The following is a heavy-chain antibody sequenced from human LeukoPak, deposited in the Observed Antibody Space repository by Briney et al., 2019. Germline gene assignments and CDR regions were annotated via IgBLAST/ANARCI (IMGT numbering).Heavy chain of an antibody. CDR2: ISYDGSNK. D-gene: IGHD6-19*01. CDR1: GFTFSSYA. Sequence: PGGSLRLSCAASGFTFSSYAMRWVRQAPGKGLEWVAVISYDGSNKYYADSVKGRFTISRDNSKNTLYLQMNSLRAEDTAVYYCARDRAVRLRKQWLVGPIDYWGQGTLVTVSS. CDR3: ARDRAVRLRKQWLVGPIDY. J-gene: IGHJ4*02. V-gene: IGHV3-30-3*01.